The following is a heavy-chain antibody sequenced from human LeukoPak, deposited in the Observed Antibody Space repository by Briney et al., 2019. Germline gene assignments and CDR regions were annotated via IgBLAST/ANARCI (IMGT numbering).Heavy chain of an antibody. V-gene: IGHV3-74*01. D-gene: IGHD3-10*01. CDR3: ARDSRYYYDSRNYDNVAFDM. J-gene: IGHJ3*02. CDR2: ISSDGSTT. Sequence: GGSLRLSRAASGFTFSSYWMHWVRQGPGKGLVWVSRISSDGSTTSYADSVKGRFTISRDNAKNTLYLQMNSLRVEDTAVYYCARDSRYYYDSRNYDNVAFDMWGQGTMVTVSS. CDR1: GFTFSSYW.